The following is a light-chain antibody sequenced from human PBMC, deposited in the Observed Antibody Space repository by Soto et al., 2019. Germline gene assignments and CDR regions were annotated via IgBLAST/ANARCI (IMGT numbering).Light chain of an antibody. Sequence: DIQMTQSPSTLSASVADRVTITCPASQSISSWLAWYQQKPGKAPKLLIYDASSLESGVPSRFSGSGSGTEFILTISSLQPDDVGTYYCQQYNTHSGTFGQGTKVDIK. CDR3: QQYNTHSGT. J-gene: IGKJ1*01. CDR2: DAS. V-gene: IGKV1-5*01. CDR1: QSISSW.